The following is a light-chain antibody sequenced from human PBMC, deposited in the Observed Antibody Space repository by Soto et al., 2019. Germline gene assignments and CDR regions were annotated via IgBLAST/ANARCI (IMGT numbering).Light chain of an antibody. CDR2: EAS. CDR1: QDITND. CDR3: QQYDNVPLT. V-gene: IGKV1-33*01. J-gene: IGKJ4*01. Sequence: DLQMTQSPSSLSASVGDRGTITCQASQDITNDLNWYQQKPGKAPKVLIYEASNLETGVPSRFSGSGSGTDFTFTISSLQPEDIATYFCQQYDNVPLTFGGGTKVEIK.